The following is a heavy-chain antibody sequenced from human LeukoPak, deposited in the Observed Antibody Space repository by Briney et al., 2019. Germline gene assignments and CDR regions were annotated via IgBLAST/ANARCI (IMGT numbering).Heavy chain of an antibody. J-gene: IGHJ4*02. CDR3: ARGIMSSSIYDY. V-gene: IGHV3-33*01. CDR1: GFTFSRYG. Sequence: GGSLRLSCAASGFTFSRYGMHWVRQTPVKGLEWVAVIWYDGSKKYYADSVKGRFTISRDNAKSSLYLQMNSLRAEDTAVYWCARGIMSSSIYDYWGQGTLVTVSS. D-gene: IGHD6-6*01. CDR2: IWYDGSKK.